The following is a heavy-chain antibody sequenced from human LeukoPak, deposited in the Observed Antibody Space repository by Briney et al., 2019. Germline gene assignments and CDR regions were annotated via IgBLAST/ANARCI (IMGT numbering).Heavy chain of an antibody. CDR1: GYTFTSYG. CDR3: ARDGVRWELPSAFDI. J-gene: IGHJ3*02. Sequence: TSVKVSCKASGYTFTSYGISWVRQAPGQGLEWMGWISAYNGNINYAQKLQGRVTMTTDTSTSTAYMELRSLRSDDTAVYYCARDGVRWELPSAFDIWGQGTMVTVSS. V-gene: IGHV1-18*01. D-gene: IGHD1-26*01. CDR2: ISAYNGNI.